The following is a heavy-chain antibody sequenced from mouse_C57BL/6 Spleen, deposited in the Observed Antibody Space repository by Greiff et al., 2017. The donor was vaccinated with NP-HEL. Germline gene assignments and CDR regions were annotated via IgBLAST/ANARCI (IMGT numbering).Heavy chain of an antibody. J-gene: IGHJ3*01. V-gene: IGHV1-39*01. CDR1: GYSFTDYN. CDR2: INPNYGTT. Sequence: EVKLVESGPELVKPGASVKISCKASGYSFTDYNMNWVKQSNGKSLEWIGVINPNYGTTSYNQKFKGKATLTVDQSSSTAYMQLNSLTSEDAAVYYCARSPHYYGSSYRFAYWGQGTLVTVSA. CDR3: ARSPHYYGSSYRFAY. D-gene: IGHD1-1*01.